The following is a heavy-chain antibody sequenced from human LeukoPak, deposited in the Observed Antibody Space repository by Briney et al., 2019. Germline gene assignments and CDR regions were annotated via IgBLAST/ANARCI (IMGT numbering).Heavy chain of an antibody. D-gene: IGHD3-9*01. V-gene: IGHV1-8*01. Sequence: ASVKVSCKASGYTFTSYDIIWGRQATGQGLEWRGGMNPNSGNTGYAQKFQGRVTMTRNTSLSTAHMELSSLQSEDTAVYYCARTEPKGYFDWLSSSGGITHFDYWGQGTLVTVSS. J-gene: IGHJ4*02. CDR2: MNPNSGNT. CDR1: GYTFTSYD. CDR3: ARTEPKGYFDWLSSSGGITHFDY.